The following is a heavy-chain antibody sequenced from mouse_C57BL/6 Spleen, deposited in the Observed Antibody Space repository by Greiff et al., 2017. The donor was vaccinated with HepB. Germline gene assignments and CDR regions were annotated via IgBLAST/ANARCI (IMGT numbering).Heavy chain of an antibody. D-gene: IGHD1-1*01. CDR1: GFNIKDYY. V-gene: IGHV14-1*01. Sequence: EVHLVESGAELVRPGASVKLSCTASGFNIKDYYMHWVKQRPEQGLEWIGRIDPEDGDTEYAPKFKGKATMTADTSSNTAYLQLSSLTSEDTAVYYCTSHYYGSSPYFDYWGQGTTLTVSS. CDR3: TSHYYGSSPYFDY. CDR2: IDPEDGDT. J-gene: IGHJ2*01.